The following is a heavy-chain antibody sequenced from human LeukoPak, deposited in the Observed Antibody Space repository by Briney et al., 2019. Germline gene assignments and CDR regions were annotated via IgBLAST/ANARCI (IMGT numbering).Heavy chain of an antibody. V-gene: IGHV3-23*01. CDR2: ISGSGLST. Sequence: GGSLRLSCAASGFTFRSNAMSWVRQAPGKGLEWVSGISGSGLSTDYADSVKGRFTISRDNSKNTLYMQMNSLRAEDTAVYYCARAATDYWGQGTLVTVSS. CDR3: ARAATDY. J-gene: IGHJ4*02. CDR1: GFTFRSNA.